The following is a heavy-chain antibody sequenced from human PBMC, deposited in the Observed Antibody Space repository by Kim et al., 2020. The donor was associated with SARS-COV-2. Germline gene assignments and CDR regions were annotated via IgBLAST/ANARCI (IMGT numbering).Heavy chain of an antibody. Sequence: GGSLRLSCAASGFTFSSYSMNWVRQAPGKGLEWVSPISSSSSYIYYADSVKGRFTISRDNAKNSLYLQMNSLRAEDTAVYYCASNWNDEYYYYGMDVWGQGTTVTVSS. CDR1: GFTFSSYS. J-gene: IGHJ6*02. D-gene: IGHD1-20*01. V-gene: IGHV3-21*01. CDR3: ASNWNDEYYYYGMDV. CDR2: ISSSSSYI.